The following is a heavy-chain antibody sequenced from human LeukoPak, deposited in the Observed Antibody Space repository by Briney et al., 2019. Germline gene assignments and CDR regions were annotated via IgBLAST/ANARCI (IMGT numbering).Heavy chain of an antibody. J-gene: IGHJ4*02. CDR2: IYYSVTT. V-gene: IGHV4-31*03. CDR3: ARDKTSTGLVDY. D-gene: IGHD2-2*01. Sequence: SETLSLTCTVSGGSINSGAYYWSWIRQHPGKRLEWIGYIYYSVTTYYNPSLKSRVTISVDTSKNQFSLKLSSVTAADTAVYYCARDKTSTGLVDYWGQGTLVTVSS. CDR1: GGSINSGAYY.